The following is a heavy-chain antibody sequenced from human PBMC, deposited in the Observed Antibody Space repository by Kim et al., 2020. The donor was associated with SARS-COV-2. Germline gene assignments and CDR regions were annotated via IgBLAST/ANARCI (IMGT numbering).Heavy chain of an antibody. J-gene: IGHJ6*02. Sequence: SETLSLTCTVSGGSIISGDYYWSWIRQPPGKGLEWIGYIYYSGSTYYNPSLKSRVTISVDTSKNQFSLKLSSVTAADTAVYYCARVPQAVAGFYYYYYGMDVWGQGTTVTVSS. V-gene: IGHV4-30-4*01. CDR3: ARVPQAVAGFYYYYYGMDV. CDR2: IYYSGST. CDR1: GGSIISGDYY. D-gene: IGHD6-19*01.